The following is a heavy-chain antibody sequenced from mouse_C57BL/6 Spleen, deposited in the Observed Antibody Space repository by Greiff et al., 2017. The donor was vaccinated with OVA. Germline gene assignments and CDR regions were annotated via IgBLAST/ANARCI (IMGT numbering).Heavy chain of an antibody. Sequence: ESGPGLVKPSQSLSLTCSVTGYSITSGYYWNWIRQFPGNKLEWRGYISYDGSNNYNPSLKNRISITRDTSKNQFFLKLNSVTTEDTATYYCARDQGLRRGFAYGGQGTLVTVSA. J-gene: IGHJ3*01. CDR1: GYSITSGYY. CDR3: ARDQGLRRGFAY. CDR2: ISYDGSN. V-gene: IGHV3-6*01. D-gene: IGHD2-2*01.